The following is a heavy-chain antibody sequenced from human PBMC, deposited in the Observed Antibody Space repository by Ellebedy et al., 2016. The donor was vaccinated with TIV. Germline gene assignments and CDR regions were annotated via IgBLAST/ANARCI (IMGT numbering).Heavy chain of an antibody. D-gene: IGHD4-23*01. V-gene: IGHV3-64D*09. CDR1: GFTFSSNA. J-gene: IGHJ4*02. CDR3: VRDAADNGGKFDY. CDR2: ISSDGNSA. Sequence: PGGSLRLSCLGSGFTFSSNAMHWVRQASGKGLEYLSGISSDGNSAFHADSVKGRFIISRDNSKNTLYLQMSNLRAEDTAVYYCVRDAADNGGKFDYWGQGALVTVSS.